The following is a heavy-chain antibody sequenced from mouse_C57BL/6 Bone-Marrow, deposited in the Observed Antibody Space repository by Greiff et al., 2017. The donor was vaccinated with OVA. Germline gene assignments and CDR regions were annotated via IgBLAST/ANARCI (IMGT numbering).Heavy chain of an antibody. CDR2: IYPSSGNT. CDR1: GYTFTSYG. CDR3: ARGDYGNYPYWYFDV. V-gene: IGHV1-81*01. J-gene: IGHJ1*03. Sequence: QVQLQQSGAELARPGASVKLSCKASGYTFTSYGISWVKQRTGQGLEWIGEIYPSSGNTYYNEKFKGKATLTADKSSSTAYMELRSLTSEDSAVYFCARGDYGNYPYWYFDVWGTGTTVTVSS. D-gene: IGHD2-1*01.